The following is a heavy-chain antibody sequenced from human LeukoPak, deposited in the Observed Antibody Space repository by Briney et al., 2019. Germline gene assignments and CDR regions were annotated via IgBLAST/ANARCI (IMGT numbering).Heavy chain of an antibody. V-gene: IGHV1-69*05. Sequence: ASVKVSCKASGGTFSSYAISWVRQAPGQGLEWMGGIIPIFGTANYAQKFQGRVTITTDESTSTAYMELSSLRSEDTAVYYCARAHYDILTGYLRRLSPAPIYFDYWGQGTLVTVSS. D-gene: IGHD3-9*01. J-gene: IGHJ4*02. CDR1: GGTFSSYA. CDR3: ARAHYDILTGYLRRLSPAPIYFDY. CDR2: IIPIFGTA.